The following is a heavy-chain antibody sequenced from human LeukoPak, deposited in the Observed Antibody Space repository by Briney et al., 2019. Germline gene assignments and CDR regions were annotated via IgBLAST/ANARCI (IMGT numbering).Heavy chain of an antibody. Sequence: GRSLRLSCAASGFTFSSYAMHWVRQAPGKGLEWVAVISYDGSNNYFPDSVKGRFTISRDNAKNSLYLQMNSLRDEDTAVYYCASTVAGTPGYWGQGTLVTVSS. CDR1: GFTFSSYA. CDR3: ASTVAGTPGY. D-gene: IGHD6-19*01. J-gene: IGHJ4*02. V-gene: IGHV3-30-3*01. CDR2: ISYDGSNN.